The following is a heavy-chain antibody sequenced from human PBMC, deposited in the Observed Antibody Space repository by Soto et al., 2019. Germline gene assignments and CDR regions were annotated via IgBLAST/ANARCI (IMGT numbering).Heavy chain of an antibody. CDR2: ISYDGSNQ. J-gene: IGHJ3*02. D-gene: IGHD5-18*01. V-gene: IGHV3-30-3*01. CDR3: ARDNQAIDI. Sequence: QVQLLESGGGVVPPGRSVRLSCAASGFTFSSYAMHWVRQAPGKGLEWVAIISYDGSNQYYADSAKGRFTISRDNSKNTLYLQMNSLRAEDTAVYYCARDNQAIDIWGQGTMVTVSS. CDR1: GFTFSSYA.